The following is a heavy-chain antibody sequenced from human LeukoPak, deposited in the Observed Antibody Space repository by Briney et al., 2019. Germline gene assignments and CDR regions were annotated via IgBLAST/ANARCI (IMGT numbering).Heavy chain of an antibody. CDR2: IHPDGGIT. CDR3: APQQAYSPYNWFDP. J-gene: IGHJ5*02. D-gene: IGHD5-12*01. Sequence: GGSLRLSCVGSRFTISKYWMHWVRQAPGTGLVWVSRIHPDGGITTYADSVKGRFTISRDNAENTLYLQMSSLRAGDTGVYYCAPQQAYSPYNWFDPWGQGTLVTVSS. V-gene: IGHV3-74*03. CDR1: RFTISKYW.